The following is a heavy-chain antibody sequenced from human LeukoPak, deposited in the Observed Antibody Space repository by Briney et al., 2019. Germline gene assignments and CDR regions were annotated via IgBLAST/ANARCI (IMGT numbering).Heavy chain of an antibody. V-gene: IGHV1-69*13. J-gene: IGHJ5*02. CDR2: IIPIFGTA. CDR3: ARSKDYYGSGSNLNWFDP. Sequence: ASVKVSCKASGGTFSSYAISWVRQAPGQGLEWMRGIIPIFGTANYAQKFQGRVTITADESTSTAYMELSSLRSEDTAVYYCARSKDYYGSGSNLNWFDPWGQGTLVTVSS. CDR1: GGTFSSYA. D-gene: IGHD3-10*01.